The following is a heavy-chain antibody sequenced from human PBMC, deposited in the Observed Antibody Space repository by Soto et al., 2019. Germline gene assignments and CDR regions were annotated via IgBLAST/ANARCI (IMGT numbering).Heavy chain of an antibody. Sequence: SETLSLTCAVSGGSISSGGYSWSWIRQPPGKGLEWIGYIYHSGSTYYNPSLKSRVTISVDRSKNQFSLKLSSVTAADTAVYYCARGADIVVVPAANSEGYFDYWGQGTLVTVSS. D-gene: IGHD2-2*01. CDR2: IYHSGST. CDR3: ARGADIVVVPAANSEGYFDY. V-gene: IGHV4-30-2*01. J-gene: IGHJ4*02. CDR1: GGSISSGGYS.